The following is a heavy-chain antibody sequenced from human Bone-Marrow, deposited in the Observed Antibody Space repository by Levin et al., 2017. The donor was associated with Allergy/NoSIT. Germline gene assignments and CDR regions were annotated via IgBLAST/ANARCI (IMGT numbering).Heavy chain of an antibody. J-gene: IGHJ5*02. V-gene: IGHV3-23*01. CDR3: ARVAHCSSSKCFGFDP. CDR2: ISGSDGNT. D-gene: IGHD2-2*01. Sequence: LSLTCAASGFIFSNYVMSWVRQAPGKGLEWVSVISGSDGNTYYADSVKGRFTISRDNPKNTLYLQMNSLRAEDTAVYYCARVAHCSSSKCFGFDPWGQGSLVTVSS. CDR1: GFIFSNYV.